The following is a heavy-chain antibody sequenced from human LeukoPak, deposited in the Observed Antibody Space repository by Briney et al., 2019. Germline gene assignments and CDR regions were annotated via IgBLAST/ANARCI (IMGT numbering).Heavy chain of an antibody. CDR3: AKDQKWGPAGYYFDS. CDR2: ISTDGKDK. D-gene: IGHD2-2*01. Sequence: GGSLRLSCAASGFSLSSYAMHWVRQAPGKGLEWVTVISTDGKDKKYADSVKGRFAISRDNSKNTLDLQMNSLRAEDTALYYCAKDQKWGPAGYYFDSWGQGTLVTVSS. V-gene: IGHV3-30*18. CDR1: GFSLSSYA. J-gene: IGHJ4*02.